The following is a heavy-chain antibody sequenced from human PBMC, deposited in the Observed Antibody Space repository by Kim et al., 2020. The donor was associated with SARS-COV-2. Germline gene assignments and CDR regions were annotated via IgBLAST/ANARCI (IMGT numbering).Heavy chain of an antibody. Sequence: GGSLRLSCAASGFTFSSYSMNWVRQAPGKGLEWVSYISSSSSTIYYADSVKGRFTISRDNAKNSLYLQMNSLRDEDTAVYYCARDPYDSSGYYYGPLDYWGQGTLVTVSS. CDR3: ARDPYDSSGYYYGPLDY. CDR2: ISSSSSTI. CDR1: GFTFSSYS. J-gene: IGHJ4*02. D-gene: IGHD3-22*01. V-gene: IGHV3-48*02.